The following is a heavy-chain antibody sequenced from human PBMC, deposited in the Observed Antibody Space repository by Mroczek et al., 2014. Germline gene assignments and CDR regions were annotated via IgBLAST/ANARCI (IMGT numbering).Heavy chain of an antibody. CDR3: ARGYQLLYWDS. CDR2: LLQWEH. D-gene: IGHD2-2*02. CDR1: VAPSAVVGYY. V-gene: IGHV4-31*03. J-gene: IGHJ4*02. Sequence: QVQLHGVGPGLVKPSQTLSLTCTVSVAPSAVVGYYWRLDPPAPXEGPGVDWVHLLQWEHLLQPSLKSRVTISVDTSKNQFSLKLSSVTAADTAVYYCARGYQLLYWDSWGQGTLVTVSS.